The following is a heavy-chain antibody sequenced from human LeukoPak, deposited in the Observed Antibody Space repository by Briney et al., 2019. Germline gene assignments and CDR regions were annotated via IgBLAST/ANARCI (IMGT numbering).Heavy chain of an antibody. Sequence: SETLSLTCTVSGGSSSSYYWSWIRQPPGKGLEWIGYIYYSGSTNYDPSLKSRVTISVDTSKNQFSLKLSSVTAADTAVYYCARVLNPVNAFDIWGQGTMVTVSS. CDR1: GGSSSSYY. V-gene: IGHV4-59*01. CDR2: IYYSGST. CDR3: ARVLNPVNAFDI. J-gene: IGHJ3*02.